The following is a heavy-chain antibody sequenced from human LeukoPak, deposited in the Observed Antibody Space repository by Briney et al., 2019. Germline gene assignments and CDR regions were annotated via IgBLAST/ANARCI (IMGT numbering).Heavy chain of an antibody. V-gene: IGHV4-59*01. Sequence: PSETLSLTCTVSGGSISNYFWTWIRQPPGKRLEWIGYYSGSTYYNPSLKSRVTISLVTSKKQFSLKLDSVTAVDTAVYYCVRGTEEMTTISETFDIWGQGTMVTVSS. CDR1: GGSISNYF. CDR2: YSGST. CDR3: VRGTEEMTTISETFDI. D-gene: IGHD5-24*01. J-gene: IGHJ3*02.